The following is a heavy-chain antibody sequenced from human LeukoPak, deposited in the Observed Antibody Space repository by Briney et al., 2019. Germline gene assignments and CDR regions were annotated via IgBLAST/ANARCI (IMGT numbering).Heavy chain of an antibody. J-gene: IGHJ4*02. CDR3: ARAGVAATFDY. CDR1: GGSISSYY. CDR2: IYYSGST. V-gene: IGHV4-59*01. Sequence: PSETLSLTCAVSGGSISSYYWSWIRQPPAKGLEWVGYIYYSGSTNYNPSLKSRVTISVDASKNQFSLKLSSVTAADTAVDYCARAGVAATFDYWGQGTLVTVSS. D-gene: IGHD2-15*01.